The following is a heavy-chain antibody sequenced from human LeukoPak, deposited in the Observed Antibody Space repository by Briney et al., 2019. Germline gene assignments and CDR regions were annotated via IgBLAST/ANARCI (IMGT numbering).Heavy chain of an antibody. V-gene: IGHV1-69*02. CDR2: IIPILGIA. CDR1: RGTFSSYT. J-gene: IGHJ4*02. CDR3: ARGFERGKYGSGSYAFDY. D-gene: IGHD3-10*01. Sequence: ASVKVSCKASRGTFSSYTISWVRQAPGQGFDWMGRIIPILGIANYAQKFQGRVTITADKSTSTAYMELRSLRSEDTAVYYCARGFERGKYGSGSYAFDYWGQGTLVSVS.